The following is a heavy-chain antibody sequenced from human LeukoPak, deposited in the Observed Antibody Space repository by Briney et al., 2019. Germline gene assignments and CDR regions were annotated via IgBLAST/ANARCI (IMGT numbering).Heavy chain of an antibody. CDR2: IYYSGST. CDR3: AATPVVPAAMGDNWFDP. CDR1: GGSISSSSYY. J-gene: IGHJ5*02. V-gene: IGHV4-39*01. Sequence: PSETLSLTCTVSGGSISSSSYYWGWIRQPPGKGLEGIGSIYYSGSTYYNPSLKSRVTISVDTSKNQFSLKLSSVTAADTAVYYCAATPVVPAAMGDNWFDPWGQGTLVTVSS. D-gene: IGHD2-2*01.